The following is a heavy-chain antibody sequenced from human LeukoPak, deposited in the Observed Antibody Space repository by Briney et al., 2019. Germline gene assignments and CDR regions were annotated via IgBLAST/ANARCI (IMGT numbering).Heavy chain of an antibody. CDR1: GFTFSSYA. CDR2: ISGSGGST. Sequence: PGGSLRLSCAASGFTFSSYAMSWVRQAPGKGLEWVSAISGSGGSTYYADSVKGRFTISRDNSKNTLYLQMNSLRAEDTAVYYCAKDRWEYSGSYSGAFDIWGQGTMVTVSS. CDR3: AKDRWEYSGSYSGAFDI. D-gene: IGHD1-26*01. J-gene: IGHJ3*02. V-gene: IGHV3-23*01.